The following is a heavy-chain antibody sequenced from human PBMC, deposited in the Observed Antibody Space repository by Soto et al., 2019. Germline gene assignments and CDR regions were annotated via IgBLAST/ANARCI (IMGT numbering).Heavy chain of an antibody. CDR3: ARQSSGWYFSSPYYFDY. V-gene: IGHV3-33*01. D-gene: IGHD6-19*01. CDR2: IWYDGSNK. Sequence: PGGSLRLSCAASGFTFSSYGMHWVRQAPGKGLEWVAVIWYDGSNKYYADSVKGRFTISRDNSKNTLYLQMNSLRAEDTAVYYCARQSSGWYFSSPYYFDYWGQGTLVTVSS. CDR1: GFTFSSYG. J-gene: IGHJ4*02.